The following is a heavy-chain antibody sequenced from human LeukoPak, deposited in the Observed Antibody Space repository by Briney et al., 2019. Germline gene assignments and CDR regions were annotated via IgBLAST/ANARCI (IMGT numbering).Heavy chain of an antibody. V-gene: IGHV3-23*01. J-gene: IGHJ4*02. CDR1: GFTFSSYA. D-gene: IGHD2-2*01. CDR2: ISGSGGST. Sequence: GGSLRLSCAASGFTFSSYAMSWVRQAPGKGLEWVSAISGSGGSTYYADSVRGRFTISRDNSKNTLYLQMNSLRAEDTAVYYCAKDQYCTSTSCYVGYWGQGTLVTVSS. CDR3: AKDQYCTSTSCYVGY.